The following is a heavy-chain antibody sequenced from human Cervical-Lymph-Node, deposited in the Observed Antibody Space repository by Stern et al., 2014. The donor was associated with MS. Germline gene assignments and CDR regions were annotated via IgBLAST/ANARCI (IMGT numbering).Heavy chain of an antibody. Sequence: EVHLVESGGGLVQPGVSLRLSCGASGFTVSSYWMSWVRQSPGQGLEWVATIKPDGTQKSYVDSVKGRFTISRDNAKNSLSLQMNSLRVDDTAVYYCARTRGSIFGVDVSFFDFWGQGTLVAVSS. D-gene: IGHD3-3*01. CDR1: GFTVSSYW. J-gene: IGHJ4*02. CDR3: ARTRGSIFGVDVSFFDF. V-gene: IGHV3-7*03. CDR2: IKPDGTQK.